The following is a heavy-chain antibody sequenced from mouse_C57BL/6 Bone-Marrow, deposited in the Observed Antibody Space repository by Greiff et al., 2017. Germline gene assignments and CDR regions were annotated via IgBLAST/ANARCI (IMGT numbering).Heavy chain of an antibody. CDR1: GYAFSSYW. J-gene: IGHJ3*01. CDR3: ARWGFAY. CDR2: LYPGDGDT. V-gene: IGHV1-80*01. Sequence: LQESGAELVKPGASVKISCKASGYAFSSYWMNWVKQRSGKGLDWIGQLYPGDGDTNYNGKFKGKATLTADKSSSTAYMQLSSLTSEDSAVYFCARWGFAYWGQGTLVTVSA.